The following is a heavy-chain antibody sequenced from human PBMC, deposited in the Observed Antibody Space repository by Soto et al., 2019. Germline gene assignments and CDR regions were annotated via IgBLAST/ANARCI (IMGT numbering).Heavy chain of an antibody. CDR1: GASISSGY. V-gene: IGHV4-30-4*02. CDR2: IYYDGRT. Sequence: PSETLSLTCTVSGASISSGYWSWIRQSPGKGLEWIGYIYYDGRTYYNPSLRSRITISVDTSKNQFSLKLSSVTAADTAVYYCARDRAPDYYGAFCYYNAASNWFYPRAQRTLVPVSS. J-gene: IGHJ5*02. CDR3: ARDRAPDYYGAFCYYNAASNWFYP. D-gene: IGHD3-10*01.